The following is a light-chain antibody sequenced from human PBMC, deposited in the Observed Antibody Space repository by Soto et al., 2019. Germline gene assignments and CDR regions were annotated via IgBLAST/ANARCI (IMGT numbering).Light chain of an antibody. CDR2: DVG. J-gene: IGLJ1*01. CDR1: SSDVGSYNR. V-gene: IGLV2-18*02. Sequence: QSALTQPPSVSGSPGQSVTLSCTGTSSDVGSYNRVSWYQQPPGTAPKLMIYDVGNRPSGVPDRFSVSKSGNTASLTISGLQADDEADYYCSSYTSSNTYVFGTGTKLTVL. CDR3: SSYTSSNTYV.